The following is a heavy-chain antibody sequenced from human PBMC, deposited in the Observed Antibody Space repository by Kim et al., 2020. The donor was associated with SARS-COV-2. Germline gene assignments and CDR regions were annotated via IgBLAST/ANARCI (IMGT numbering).Heavy chain of an antibody. D-gene: IGHD2-8*01. CDR1: GGSISSSNYY. Sequence: SETLSLTCTVSGGSISSSNYYWGWIRQPPGKGLEWIATIYYTGSTYYNPSLKSRVTISVDTSKNQFSLNLSSVTAADTAVYYCARGRYCTNGVCPYFFDYWGQGTLVTVS. V-gene: IGHV4-39*07. CDR3: ARGRYCTNGVCPYFFDY. J-gene: IGHJ4*02. CDR2: IYYTGST.